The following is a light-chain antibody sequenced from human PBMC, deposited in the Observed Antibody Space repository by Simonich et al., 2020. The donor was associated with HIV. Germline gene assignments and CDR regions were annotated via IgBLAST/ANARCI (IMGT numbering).Light chain of an antibody. V-gene: IGKV1-39*01. CDR1: QSISSY. Sequence: DIQMTQSPSSLSASVGDRVTITCRAIQSISSYLNWYQQKPGKAPKLLIYAASSLQSGVPSRLSGSGSGTDFTLTISSLQPEDFATYYCQQSYSTPWTFGQGTKVEIK. CDR2: AAS. J-gene: IGKJ1*01. CDR3: QQSYSTPWT.